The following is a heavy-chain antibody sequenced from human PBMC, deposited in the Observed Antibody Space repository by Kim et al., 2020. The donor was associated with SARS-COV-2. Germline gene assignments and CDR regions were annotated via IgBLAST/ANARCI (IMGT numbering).Heavy chain of an antibody. J-gene: IGHJ4*02. D-gene: IGHD6-13*01. Sequence: NPSLKSRVTISVDTSKNQFSLKLSSVTAADTAVYYCARVLIAAAGPEFDYWGQGTLVTVSS. V-gene: IGHV4-39*07. CDR3: ARVLIAAAGPEFDY.